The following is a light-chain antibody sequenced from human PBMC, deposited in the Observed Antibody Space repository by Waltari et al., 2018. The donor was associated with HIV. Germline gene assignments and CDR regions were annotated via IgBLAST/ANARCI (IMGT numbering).Light chain of an antibody. CDR1: QRIATH. Sequence: DIQMTQSPSSLSASVGDTIPIPCRASQRIATHLNWDQQKLGKVPKVRIYGASTLQSGAPSRFSGSGSGTHFTLTITNLQPEDFATYVCQQSDSYPLTFTPGTKVDVK. V-gene: IGKV1-39*01. CDR3: QQSDSYPLT. J-gene: IGKJ3*01. CDR2: GAS.